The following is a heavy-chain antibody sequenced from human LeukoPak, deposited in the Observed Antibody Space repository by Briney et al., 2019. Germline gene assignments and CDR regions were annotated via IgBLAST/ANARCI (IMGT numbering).Heavy chain of an antibody. Sequence: ASVKVSCKASGYTLTDYYMHWVRQAPGQGLEWMGRINPNSGGTNYAQRLQGRVTMTRDTSISTVYMELSRLRSDDTAVYYCARVGYYESSGYYEYWGQGTLVTVSS. CDR2: INPNSGGT. V-gene: IGHV1-2*06. J-gene: IGHJ4*02. D-gene: IGHD3-22*01. CDR3: ARVGYYESSGYYEY. CDR1: GYTLTDYY.